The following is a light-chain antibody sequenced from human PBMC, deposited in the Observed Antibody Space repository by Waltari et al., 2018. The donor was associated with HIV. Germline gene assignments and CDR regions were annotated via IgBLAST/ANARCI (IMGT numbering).Light chain of an antibody. CDR2: SNK. CDR3: AAWDDSLNGWV. J-gene: IGLJ3*02. V-gene: IGLV1-44*01. Sequence: QSVLTQPPSASGTPGQRVTISCSGSSSNIGSYTVNWYQQPPGTAPQLLIYSNKPRPSGVPARFPGAKAGTSASLASSGLQSEDEADYYCAAWDDSLNGWVFGGGTKLTVL. CDR1: SSNIGSYT.